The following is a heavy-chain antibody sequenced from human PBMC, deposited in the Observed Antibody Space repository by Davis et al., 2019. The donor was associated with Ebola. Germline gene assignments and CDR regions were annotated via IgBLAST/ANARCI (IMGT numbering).Heavy chain of an antibody. D-gene: IGHD3-10*01. V-gene: IGHV4-59*01. CDR3: ARARITMVRGVMDV. Sequence: PSETLSLTCTVSGGSISSYYWSWIRQPPGKGLEWIGYIYYSGSTNYNPSLKSRVTISVDTSKNQFSLKLSSVTAADTAVYYCARARITMVRGVMDVWGKGTTVTVSS. CDR2: IYYSGST. J-gene: IGHJ6*03. CDR1: GGSISSYY.